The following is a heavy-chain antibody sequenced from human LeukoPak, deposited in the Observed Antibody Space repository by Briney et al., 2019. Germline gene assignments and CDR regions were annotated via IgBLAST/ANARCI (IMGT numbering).Heavy chain of an antibody. CDR1: GDGVSSDSVS. Sequence: SQTLSLTCAISGDGVSSDSVSWNWIRQSPSRGLEWLGRTYYRSKWYNGYAVFVKSRISVNPDTSKNQFSLQLNSVTPEDTAVYYCARSGSGGWIDYWGQGTLVTVSS. CDR3: ARSGSGGWIDY. CDR2: TYYRSKWYN. J-gene: IGHJ4*02. V-gene: IGHV6-1*01. D-gene: IGHD6-19*01.